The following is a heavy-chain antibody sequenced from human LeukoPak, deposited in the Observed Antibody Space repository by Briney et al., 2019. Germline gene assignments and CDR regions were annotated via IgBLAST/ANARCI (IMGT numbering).Heavy chain of an antibody. J-gene: IGHJ6*03. CDR2: IYYSGRT. D-gene: IGHD6-6*01. CDR3: ARVRILYEWVAARRGYYMDV. Sequence: SETLSLTCTVSGDSISSSSYYWGWIRQPPGKGLEWIGNIYYSGRTYYNPSLKSGVTISIDTSKNQFSLKLNSVTAADTAVYYCARVRILYEWVAARRGYYMDVWGKGTTVTVSS. CDR1: GDSISSSSYY. V-gene: IGHV4-39*07.